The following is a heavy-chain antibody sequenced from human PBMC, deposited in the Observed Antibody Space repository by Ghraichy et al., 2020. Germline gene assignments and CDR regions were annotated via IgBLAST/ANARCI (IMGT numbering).Heavy chain of an antibody. J-gene: IGHJ5*02. CDR3: ARDRRGYSYGYWFDP. CDR2: ISAYNGNT. Sequence: ASVKVSCKASGYTFTSYGISWVRQAPGQGLEWMGWISAYNGNTNYAQKLQGRVTMTTDTSTSTAYMELRSLRSDDTAVYYCARDRRGYSYGYWFDPWGQGTLVTVSS. V-gene: IGHV1-18*01. CDR1: GYTFTSYG. D-gene: IGHD5-18*01.